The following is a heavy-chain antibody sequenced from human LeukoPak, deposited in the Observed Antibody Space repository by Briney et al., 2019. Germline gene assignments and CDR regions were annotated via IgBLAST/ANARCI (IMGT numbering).Heavy chain of an antibody. CDR1: GGSISSYY. CDR2: IYYSGST. D-gene: IGHD2-2*01. V-gene: IGHV4-59*12. J-gene: IGHJ4*02. Sequence: PSETLSLTCTVSGGSISSYYWSWIRQPPGKGLEWIGYIYYSGSTNYNPSLKSRVTISVDTSKNQFSLKLSSVTAADTAVYYCARDCSSTSCYGGVDYWGQGTLVTVSS. CDR3: ARDCSSTSCYGGVDY.